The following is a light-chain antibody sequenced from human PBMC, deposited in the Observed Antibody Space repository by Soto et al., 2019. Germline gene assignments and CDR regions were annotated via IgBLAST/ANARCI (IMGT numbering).Light chain of an antibody. J-gene: IGLJ2*01. CDR1: SSDVGSYDL. CDR2: EAN. Sequence: QSALTQPASVSGSPGQSITISCTGTSSDVGSYDLVSRYQQRPGEAPTVIIFEANRRPSGVSNRFSGSKSGNTASLTISGLQPDDEADYFCCSYAGSSTYVIFGGGTKLTVL. V-gene: IGLV2-23*01. CDR3: CSYAGSSTYVI.